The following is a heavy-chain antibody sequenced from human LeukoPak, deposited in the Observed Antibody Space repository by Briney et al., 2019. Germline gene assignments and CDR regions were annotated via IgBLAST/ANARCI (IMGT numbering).Heavy chain of an antibody. CDR1: GFTFSSYS. CDR2: ISSSTSYI. V-gene: IGHV3-21*01. J-gene: IGHJ4*02. Sequence: GGSLRLSCAASGFTFSSYSINWVRQAPGKGLEWVSSISSSTSYIYYADSVKGRFTISRDNAKNSLYLHMNSLRAEDTAVYYCARDAATTGPYYFDYWGQGTLVTVSS. D-gene: IGHD1-1*01. CDR3: ARDAATTGPYYFDY.